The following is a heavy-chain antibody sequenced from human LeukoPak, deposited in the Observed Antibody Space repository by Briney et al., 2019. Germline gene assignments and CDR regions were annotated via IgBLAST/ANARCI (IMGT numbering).Heavy chain of an antibody. CDR1: GYIFSNFA. J-gene: IGHJ4*02. Sequence: ASVKVSCKASGYIFSNFAITWVRQAPGQGLEWVGWISPYNGITNYSPKLQGRVTLTTDTSTSTAYMELRSLRSDDTAVYYCARRKGSEVPGNDYWGQGTLVTVSS. D-gene: IGHD1-1*01. V-gene: IGHV1-18*01. CDR2: ISPYNGIT. CDR3: ARRKGSEVPGNDY.